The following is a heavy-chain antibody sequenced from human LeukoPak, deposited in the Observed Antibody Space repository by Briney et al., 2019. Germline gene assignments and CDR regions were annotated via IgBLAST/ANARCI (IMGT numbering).Heavy chain of an antibody. J-gene: IGHJ4*02. CDR3: ARGLRGLSLGY. D-gene: IGHD3-16*02. V-gene: IGHV3-53*01. CDR1: GFTVSSNS. Sequence: GGSLRLSCTVSGFTVSSNSMSWVRQAPGKGLEWVSVIYSGGSTYYADSVKGRFTISRDNSKNTLYLQMNSLRAEDTAVYYCARGLRGLSLGYWGQGTLVTVSS. CDR2: IYSGGST.